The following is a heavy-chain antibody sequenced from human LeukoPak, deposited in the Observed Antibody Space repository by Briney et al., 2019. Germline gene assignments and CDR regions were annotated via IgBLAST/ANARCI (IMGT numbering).Heavy chain of an antibody. D-gene: IGHD3-10*01. CDR1: GYTFTSYD. CDR3: ARVVTMVLSYSNWYFDL. J-gene: IGHJ2*01. CDR2: MNPNSGNT. V-gene: IGHV1-8*01. Sequence: GASVKVSCKASGYTFTSYDINWVRQATGQGLEWMGWMNPNSGNTGYAQKFQGRVTMTRNTSISTAYMELSSLRSEDTAVYYCARVVTMVLSYSNWYFDLWGRGTLVTVSS.